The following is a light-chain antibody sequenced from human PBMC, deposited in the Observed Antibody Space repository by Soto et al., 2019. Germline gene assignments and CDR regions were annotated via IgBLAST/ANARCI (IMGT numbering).Light chain of an antibody. J-gene: IGLJ1*01. CDR2: DNT. V-gene: IGLV1-40*01. CDR1: SSNIGADYD. Sequence: QSVLTQPPSVSGAPGQRVTISCTGSSSNIGADYDVHWYQQLPGTAPKLLIYDNTNRPSGVPDRFSGSKSGTSASLAITGLQAEDEADYYCQSYDRSLSGSRVFGTGTKLTVL. CDR3: QSYDRSLSGSRV.